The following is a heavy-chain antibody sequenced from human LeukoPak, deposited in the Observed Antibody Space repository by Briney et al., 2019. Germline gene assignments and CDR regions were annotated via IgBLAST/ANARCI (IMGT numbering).Heavy chain of an antibody. CDR3: ARVVLDHYYDSSGYLGTLDY. J-gene: IGHJ4*02. V-gene: IGHV1-18*01. D-gene: IGHD3-22*01. CDR2: ISAYNTNT. CDR1: GYAFTNYG. Sequence: ASVKVSCKASGYAFTNYGNTWVRQASGQGLEWMGWISAYNTNTNYAQKLQGRVTMTTDTSTSTAYMELRSLRSDDTAVYYCARVVLDHYYDSSGYLGTLDYWGQGTLVTVSS.